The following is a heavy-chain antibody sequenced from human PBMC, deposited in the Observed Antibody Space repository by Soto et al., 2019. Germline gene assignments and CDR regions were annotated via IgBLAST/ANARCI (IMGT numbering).Heavy chain of an antibody. CDR3: ARDGFSSSARYCFDY. V-gene: IGHV1-69*06. CDR2: IIPIFGTA. D-gene: IGHD6-6*01. J-gene: IGHJ4*02. CDR1: GGTFSSYA. Sequence: GASVKVSCKASGGTFSSYAISWVRQSPGQGLEWMGGIIPIFGTANYAQKFQGRVTITADKSTSTAYMELSSLRSEDTAVYYCARDGFSSSARYCFDYWGQGTLVTVSS.